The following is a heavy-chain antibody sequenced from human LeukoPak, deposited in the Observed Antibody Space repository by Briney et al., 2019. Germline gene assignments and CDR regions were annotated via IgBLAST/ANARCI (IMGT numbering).Heavy chain of an antibody. Sequence: GASVKVSCKASGYTFTSYDINWVRQATGQGLEWMGWMNPNSGNTGYAQKFQGRVTITRNTSISTAYMELSSLRSEDTAVYYRARAVTIFGVVISYYYYYMDVWGKGTTVTVSS. J-gene: IGHJ6*03. CDR1: GYTFTSYD. CDR2: MNPNSGNT. D-gene: IGHD3-3*01. V-gene: IGHV1-8*03. CDR3: ARAVTIFGVVISYYYYYMDV.